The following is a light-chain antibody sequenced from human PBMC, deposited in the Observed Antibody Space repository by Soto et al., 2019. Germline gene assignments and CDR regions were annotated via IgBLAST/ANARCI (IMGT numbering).Light chain of an antibody. CDR2: DAS. Sequence: DIQTTQSPSSLSASVGDRVTITCQASQDINNYLNWYQHKPGKAPKLLIYDASNLETGVPSRFSGSGSGTDFTFTISSLQPEDIATYYCQQYGNLLWTFGQGTKVEIK. V-gene: IGKV1-33*01. CDR1: QDINNY. J-gene: IGKJ1*01. CDR3: QQYGNLLWT.